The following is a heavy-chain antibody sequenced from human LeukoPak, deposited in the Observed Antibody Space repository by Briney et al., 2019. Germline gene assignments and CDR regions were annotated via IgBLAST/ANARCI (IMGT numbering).Heavy chain of an antibody. J-gene: IGHJ4*01. V-gene: IGHV3-74*03. CDR2: IYYDGNST. Sequence: GDSLTHSRAASGFTFTNHLMLWAPHAPGKGVVCVSHIYYDGNSTTYGDPAKGRFTVSRDNAKNTVYLQMNSLRAEDTAVYYCTSGTAVVAGIDFWGHGTLVTVSS. D-gene: IGHD6-19*01. CDR1: GFTFTNHL. CDR3: TSGTAVVAGIDF.